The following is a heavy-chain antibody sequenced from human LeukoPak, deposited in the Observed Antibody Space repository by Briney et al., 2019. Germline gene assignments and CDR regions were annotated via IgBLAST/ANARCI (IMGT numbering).Heavy chain of an antibody. J-gene: IGHJ5*02. CDR1: GGSISSSSYY. CDR3: ARSRLKPWFGEFLFGFDP. V-gene: IGHV4-39*01. CDR2: IYYSGST. Sequence: PSETLSLTCTVSGGSISSSSYYWGWIRQPPGKGLEWIGSIYYSGSTYYNPSLKSRVTISVDTSKNQFSLKLSSVTAADTAVYYCARSRLKPWFGEFLFGFDPWGQGTLVTVSS. D-gene: IGHD3-10*01.